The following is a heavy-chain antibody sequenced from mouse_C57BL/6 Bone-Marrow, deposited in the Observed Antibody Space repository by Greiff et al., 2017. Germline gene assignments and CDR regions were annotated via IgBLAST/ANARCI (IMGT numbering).Heavy chain of an antibody. J-gene: IGHJ2*01. Sequence: QVQLQQSGAELMKPGASVKLSCKATGYPFTGYWIEWVKQRPGHGLEWIGETLPGSGSTNYNEKFKGKATFTADTSSNTAYMQLSSLTTEDSAIYYCARSANYYGSSLVFDYWGQGTTLTVSS. V-gene: IGHV1-9*01. CDR1: GYPFTGYW. D-gene: IGHD1-1*01. CDR2: TLPGSGST. CDR3: ARSANYYGSSLVFDY.